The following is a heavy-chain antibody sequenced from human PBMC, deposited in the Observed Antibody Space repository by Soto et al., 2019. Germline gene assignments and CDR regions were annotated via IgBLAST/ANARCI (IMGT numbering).Heavy chain of an antibody. Sequence: RASVKVSCKASGYTFTSYAMHWVRQAPGQRLEWMGWINAGNGNTKYSQKFQGRVTITRDTSASTAYMELSSLRSEDTAVYYCAGGTGWELLRGWFDPWGQGTLVTVSS. CDR1: GYTFTSYA. V-gene: IGHV1-3*01. CDR2: INAGNGNT. J-gene: IGHJ5*02. D-gene: IGHD1-26*01. CDR3: AGGTGWELLRGWFDP.